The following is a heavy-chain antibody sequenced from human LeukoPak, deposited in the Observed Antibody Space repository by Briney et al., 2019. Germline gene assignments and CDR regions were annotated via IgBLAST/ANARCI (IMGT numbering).Heavy chain of an antibody. V-gene: IGHV1-46*01. J-gene: IGHJ4*02. CDR1: GYTFTSYY. Sequence: ASVKVSCKASGYTFTSYYMHWVRQAPGQGLEWMGIINPSGGSTSYAQKFQGRVTMTRDMSTSTVYMELSSLRSEDTAVYYCATSYGGNFPADYWGQGTLVTVSS. CDR3: ATSYGGNFPADY. D-gene: IGHD4-23*01. CDR2: INPSGGST.